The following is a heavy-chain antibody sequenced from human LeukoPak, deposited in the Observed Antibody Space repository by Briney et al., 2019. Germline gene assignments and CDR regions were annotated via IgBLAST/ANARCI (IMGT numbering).Heavy chain of an antibody. CDR3: ATRIRGSGLDY. J-gene: IGHJ4*02. CDR2: IHPGDSDT. V-gene: IGHV5-51*01. D-gene: IGHD6-25*01. CDR1: GYSFTSYW. Sequence: PGESLKISCKGSGYSFTSYWIGWVRPMPDKGLEWMGIIHPGDSDTRYSPSFQGQVTISADKSVTTTYLQWSSLKASDTAMYYCATRIRGSGLDYWGQGTLVTVSS.